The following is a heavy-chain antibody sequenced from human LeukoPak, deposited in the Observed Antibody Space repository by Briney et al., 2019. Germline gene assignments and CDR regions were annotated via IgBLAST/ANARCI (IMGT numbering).Heavy chain of an antibody. Sequence: GGSLRLSCSASGFTFSSYAMHWVRQAPGKGLEYVSAVSSNGGSTYYADSVKGRFTISRDNSKNTLYLQMSSLRAEDTAVYYCVKVGLRYFDWLLSGVDYWGQGTLVTVSS. CDR3: VKVGLRYFDWLLSGVDY. J-gene: IGHJ4*02. CDR1: GFTFSSYA. D-gene: IGHD3-9*01. CDR2: VSSNGGST. V-gene: IGHV3-64D*06.